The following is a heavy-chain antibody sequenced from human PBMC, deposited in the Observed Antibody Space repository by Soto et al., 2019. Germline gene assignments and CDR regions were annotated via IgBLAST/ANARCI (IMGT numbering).Heavy chain of an antibody. Sequence: GGSLRLSCAASGFTFSSYEMNWVRQAPGKGLEWDSYISSSGSTIYYADSVKGRLTISRDNAKNTLYLQMNSRRAEDTAVYYCARVGAARLEYYYYYGMDVWGQGTTGTVSS. CDR3: ARVGAARLEYYYYYGMDV. V-gene: IGHV3-48*03. D-gene: IGHD6-6*01. CDR1: GFTFSSYE. J-gene: IGHJ6*02. CDR2: ISSSGSTI.